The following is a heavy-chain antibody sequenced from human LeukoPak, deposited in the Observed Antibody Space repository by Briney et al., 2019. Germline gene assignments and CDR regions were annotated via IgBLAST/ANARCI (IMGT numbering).Heavy chain of an antibody. D-gene: IGHD3-22*01. CDR1: GSTFDDYA. V-gene: IGHV3-43D*04. CDR3: AKDTSYDSRNYFVDY. CDR2: ITWDGVRT. Sequence: GGSLRLSCAASGSTFDDYAMHWFRQVPGKGLEWVSLITWDGVRTHYADSVRGRYTISRDNSKNSLYLQMNSLTTEDTALYYCAKDTSYDSRNYFVDYWGQGTLVTVTS. J-gene: IGHJ4*02.